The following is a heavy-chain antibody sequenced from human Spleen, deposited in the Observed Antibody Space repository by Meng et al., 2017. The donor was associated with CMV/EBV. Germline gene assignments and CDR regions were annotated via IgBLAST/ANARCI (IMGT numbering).Heavy chain of an antibody. CDR2: INSDGSST. Sequence: GESLKISCAASGFTFSNYWMHWVRQAPGKGLVWVSRINSDGSSTSYADSVKGRVTISRDNAKNTLYLQMSSLRAEDTAVYYCATGDSGSYYVYWGRGTLVTVSS. J-gene: IGHJ4*02. D-gene: IGHD1-26*01. CDR1: GFTFSNYW. CDR3: ATGDSGSYYVY. V-gene: IGHV3-74*01.